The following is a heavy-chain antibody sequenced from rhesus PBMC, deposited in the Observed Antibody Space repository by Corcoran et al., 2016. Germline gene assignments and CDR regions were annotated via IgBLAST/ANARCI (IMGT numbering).Heavy chain of an antibody. V-gene: IGHV4-147*01. J-gene: IGHJ5-2*02. CDR2: ISGNSETT. CDR3: ARDAISLDV. Sequence: QVLLQESGPGLVRPSETLPLTCAVSGVSLYGNYCTWIRQSPGKGLEWIGYISGNSETTSYNPSLGGRVTISKDTSQNQFSLMLTSVTAADTAVYYCARDAISLDVWGRGVLVTVSS. CDR1: GVSLYGNY.